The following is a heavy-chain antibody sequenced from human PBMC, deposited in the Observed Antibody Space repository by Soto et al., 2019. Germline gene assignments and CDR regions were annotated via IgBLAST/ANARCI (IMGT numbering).Heavy chain of an antibody. D-gene: IGHD3-9*01. V-gene: IGHV3-48*03. Sequence: EVQPVESGGGLVQPGGSLRLSCAASGFTFSSYEMNWVRQAPGKGLEWVSYISSSGSTIYYADSVKGRFTISRDNAKNSLYLQMNSLRAEDTAVYYCARDRWRYDILTGRSGGDYYYGMDVWGQGTTVTVSS. J-gene: IGHJ6*02. CDR2: ISSSGSTI. CDR3: ARDRWRYDILTGRSGGDYYYGMDV. CDR1: GFTFSSYE.